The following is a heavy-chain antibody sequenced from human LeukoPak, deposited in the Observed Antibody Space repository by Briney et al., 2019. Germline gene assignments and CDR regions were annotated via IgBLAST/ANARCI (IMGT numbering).Heavy chain of an antibody. CDR1: DGSFSDYY. D-gene: IGHD1-7*01. J-gene: IGHJ6*03. CDR3: ARGVRGSTSWNSYYNYFYLDV. Sequence: SETLSLTCAVFDGSFSDYYWSWVRQPPGKGLEWIGEINYSGRTNYYPSLTSRATLSIDTSKNQFSLKLSSVTVADTAVYYCARGVRGSTSWNSYYNYFYLDVWGKGPRSPSP. CDR2: INYSGRT. V-gene: IGHV4-34*01.